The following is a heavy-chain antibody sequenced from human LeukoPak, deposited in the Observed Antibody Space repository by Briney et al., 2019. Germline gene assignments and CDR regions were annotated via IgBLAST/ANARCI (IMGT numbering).Heavy chain of an antibody. J-gene: IGHJ4*01. CDR2: ISGSGGST. CDR3: AKDMTTAVAGTLFDC. Sequence: GGSLRLSCAASGFTFSSYAMSWVRQGPGKGLEWVSTISGSGGSTYYADSVKGRFTISRDNSKNTLYLQMNSLRAEDTAVYYCAKDMTTAVAGTLFDCWGQGTLVTVSS. V-gene: IGHV3-23*01. CDR1: GFTFSSYA. D-gene: IGHD6-19*01.